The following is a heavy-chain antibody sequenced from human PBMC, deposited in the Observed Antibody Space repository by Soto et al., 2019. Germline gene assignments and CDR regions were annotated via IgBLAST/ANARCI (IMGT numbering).Heavy chain of an antibody. CDR2: INSDGSST. V-gene: IGHV3-74*01. J-gene: IGHJ4*02. Sequence: PVGSLRLSCTASGFTFSNYWMHWVRQAPGKGLVWASRINSDGSSTTYADSVRGRFTISRDNAKNTLYLQMNSLRGEDTAVYYCTRDPASSRCFDYWGQGTLVTVSS. CDR1: GFTFSNYW. CDR3: TRDPASSRCFDY.